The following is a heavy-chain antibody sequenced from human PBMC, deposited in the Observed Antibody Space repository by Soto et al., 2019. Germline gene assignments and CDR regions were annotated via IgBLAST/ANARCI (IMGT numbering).Heavy chain of an antibody. CDR1: GVKVRNYA. J-gene: IGHJ4*02. V-gene: IGHV3-30-3*01. CDR3: GRFRDHFDY. CDR2: ISYDGSNK. Sequence: AAAGVKVRNYAIHWVRQAPGKGLEWVAVISYDGSNKYYADSVKGRFTISRDNSKNTLYLQMNSLRAEDKAVYYCGRFRDHFDYRGQRTLVPVSS.